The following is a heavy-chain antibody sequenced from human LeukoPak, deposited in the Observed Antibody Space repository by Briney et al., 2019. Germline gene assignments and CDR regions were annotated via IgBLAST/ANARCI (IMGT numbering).Heavy chain of an antibody. CDR3: ATERQGSSGWYYFDY. CDR2: ISNSGRSI. Sequence: GGSLRLSCAAAGFAFSTFIMNWVRQAPGKGLEWVSYISNSGRSINYADSVKGRFTISRDNAKNSLYLQMNSLRAEDTAVCYCATERQGSSGWYYFDYWGQGTLVTVSS. CDR1: GFAFSTFI. D-gene: IGHD6-19*01. J-gene: IGHJ4*02. V-gene: IGHV3-48*01.